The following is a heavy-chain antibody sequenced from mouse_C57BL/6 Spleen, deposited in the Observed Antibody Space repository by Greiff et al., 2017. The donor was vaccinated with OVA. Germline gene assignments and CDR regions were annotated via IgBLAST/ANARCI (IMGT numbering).Heavy chain of an antibody. CDR1: GYTFTSYW. CDR2: IDPSDSYT. J-gene: IGHJ3*01. Sequence: QVQLQQPGAELVKPGASVKLSCKASGYTFTSYWMQWVKQRPGQGLEWIGEIDPSDSYTNYNQKFKGKATLTVDTSSSTAYMQRSRLKSEDTAVYYCARERRGAYWGQGTLVTVSA. D-gene: IGHD2-12*01. V-gene: IGHV1-50*01. CDR3: ARERRGAY.